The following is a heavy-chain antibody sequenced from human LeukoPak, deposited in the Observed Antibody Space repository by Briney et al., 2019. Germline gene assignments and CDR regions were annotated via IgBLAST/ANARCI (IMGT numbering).Heavy chain of an antibody. CDR3: GQNPSRIAAGRCDY. CDR2: ISHSGDSP. V-gene: IGHV3-23*01. D-gene: IGHD6-13*01. CDR1: GFPLSSLA. Sequence: GSLRLPCAAPGFPLSSLALSRVRQAPGKGPGWVSGISHSGDSPYYADSVKGRFTSSRDNSKNTLFRQMDSLRAEDTAVYYCGQNPSRIAAGRCDYWGQGTRVTVSS. J-gene: IGHJ4*02.